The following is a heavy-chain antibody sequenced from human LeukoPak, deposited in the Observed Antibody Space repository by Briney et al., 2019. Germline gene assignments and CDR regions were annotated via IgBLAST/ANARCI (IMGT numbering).Heavy chain of an antibody. CDR3: AKDSVTMVRGVIDY. D-gene: IGHD3-10*01. J-gene: IGHJ4*02. CDR2: ITYDGSSE. V-gene: IGHV3-30*02. CDR1: GFNFGNFG. Sequence: GGSLRLSCAASGFNFGNFGMHWVRQAPGKGLEWVAFITYDGSSEYYVDSVRGRLTISRDNSKNTLYLQMNSLRAEDTGVYYCAKDSVTMVRGVIDYWGQGTLVTVSS.